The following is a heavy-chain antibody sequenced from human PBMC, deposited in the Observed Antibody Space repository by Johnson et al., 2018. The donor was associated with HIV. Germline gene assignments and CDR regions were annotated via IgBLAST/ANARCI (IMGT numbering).Heavy chain of an antibody. D-gene: IGHD5-12*01. J-gene: IGHJ3*02. Sequence: VQLVESGGGVVQPGRSLRLSCAASGFTFSSYGMHWVRQAPGKGLEWVAFIWHDGRDVYYADSVKGRFTVSRDHSKNAVYLQMNSLGAGDTAVYYCAKDQHGPLVPTVMRDDAFDIWGQGTMVTVSS. CDR3: AKDQHGPLVPTVMRDDAFDI. CDR1: GFTFSSYG. CDR2: IWHDGRDV. V-gene: IGHV3-33*03.